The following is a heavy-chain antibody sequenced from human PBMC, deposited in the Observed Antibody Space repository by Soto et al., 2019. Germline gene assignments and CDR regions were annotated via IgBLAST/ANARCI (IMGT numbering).Heavy chain of an antibody. J-gene: IGHJ4*02. CDR3: GRESSGSGWSLDF. CDR1: GYTFTNPP. V-gene: IGHV1-18*04. CDR2: INTYNRNT. Sequence: ASVKVSCKASGYTFTNPPITWVRQAPGQGHEWRGWINTYNRNTIYAQKFQGRVTMTKDTSTSTSCWELGSLRSDDTAVDYCGRESSGSGWSLDFWGQGSLVTVSS. D-gene: IGHD6-19*01.